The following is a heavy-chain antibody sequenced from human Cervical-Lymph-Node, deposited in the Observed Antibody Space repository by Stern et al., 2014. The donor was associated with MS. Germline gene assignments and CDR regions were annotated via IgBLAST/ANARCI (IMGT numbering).Heavy chain of an antibody. CDR1: GYNFIDYY. CDR2: INPHTGET. V-gene: IGHV1-2*02. J-gene: IGHJ4*02. D-gene: IGHD2-15*01. Sequence: QVQLVQSGAALRKPGASVEVSCEASGYNFIDYYIHWVRQAPGQGLEWVGWINPHTGETRYAQKFLGRVAMTRDTSINTAYLELNSLTSDDTAFYYCTRGRGTLLYLHWGQGTLITVSS. CDR3: TRGRGTLLYLH.